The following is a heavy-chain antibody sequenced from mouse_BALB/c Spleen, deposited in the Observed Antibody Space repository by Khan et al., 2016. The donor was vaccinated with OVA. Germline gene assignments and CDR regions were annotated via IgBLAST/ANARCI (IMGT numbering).Heavy chain of an antibody. CDR1: GFSLSDYG. Sequence: QVQLKESGPGLVAPSQSLSITCTVSGFSLSDYGVSWIRQPPGKGLEWLGVIWGGGSTYYNSALTSRLSINKDNSKSQVFLKMNSLQTDDTAIYFCAKGLWSYYFALDYWGQGTSVTVSS. CDR3: AKGLWSYYFALDY. J-gene: IGHJ4*01. D-gene: IGHD1-1*02. CDR2: IWGGGST. V-gene: IGHV2-6-5*01.